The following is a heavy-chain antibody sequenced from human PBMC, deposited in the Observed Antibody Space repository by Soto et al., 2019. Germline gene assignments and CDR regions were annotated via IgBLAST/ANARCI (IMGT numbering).Heavy chain of an antibody. Sequence: EVQLVESGGGLVEPGGSLRLSCAASGFTFNGAWMNWVRQGPGKGLEWVGRGKSKVDGETIDYAAPVKGRFTISRDDSRIMVYLQMNSLSTEDTAMYYCSADLPDWGAYAFDYWGQGALVTVSS. CDR2: GKSKVDGETI. CDR1: GFTFNGAW. V-gene: IGHV3-15*07. J-gene: IGHJ4*02. CDR3: SADLPDWGAYAFDY. D-gene: IGHD3-16*01.